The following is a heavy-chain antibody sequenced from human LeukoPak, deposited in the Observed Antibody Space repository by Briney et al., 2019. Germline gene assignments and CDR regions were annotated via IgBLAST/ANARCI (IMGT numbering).Heavy chain of an antibody. CDR2: ISGSGGST. D-gene: IGHD6-13*01. CDR1: GFTFSSYA. V-gene: IGHV3-23*01. J-gene: IGHJ4*02. CDR3: AKVDSLAAAGNPFDY. Sequence: GGSLRLSCVAAGFTFSSYAMGWVRQAQGKGREWVSAISGSGGSTYYADSVKGRFTISRDNSKNTLYLQMNSLRAEDTAVYYCAKVDSLAAAGNPFDYWGQGTLVTVSS.